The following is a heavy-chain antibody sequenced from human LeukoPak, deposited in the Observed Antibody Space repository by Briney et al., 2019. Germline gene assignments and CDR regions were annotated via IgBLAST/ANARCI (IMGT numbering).Heavy chain of an antibody. CDR3: ASDTVAGTG. D-gene: IGHD6-19*01. V-gene: IGHV4-34*01. CDR2: INHSGIT. CDR1: GGSISGYY. J-gene: IGHJ4*02. Sequence: PSETLSLTCTVSGGSISGYYWSWIRQPPGKGLEWIGEINHSGITNYNPSLKSRVTISADTSKNQFSLKLSSVTAADTSVYYCASDTVAGTGWGQGTLVTVSS.